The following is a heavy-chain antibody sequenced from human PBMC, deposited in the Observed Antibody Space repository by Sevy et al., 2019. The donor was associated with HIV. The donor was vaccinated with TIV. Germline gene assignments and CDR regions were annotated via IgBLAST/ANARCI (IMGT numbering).Heavy chain of an antibody. J-gene: IGHJ3*02. D-gene: IGHD2-2*02. Sequence: ASVKVSCKASGGTFSSYAISWVRQAPGQGLEWMGGIIPIFGTGNYAQTFQGRVTITADESTSTAYMELSSLRSEDTAVYYCARANCSSTSCYNAFDIWGQGTMVTVSS. CDR1: GGTFSSYA. CDR3: ARANCSSTSCYNAFDI. V-gene: IGHV1-69*13. CDR2: IIPIFGTG.